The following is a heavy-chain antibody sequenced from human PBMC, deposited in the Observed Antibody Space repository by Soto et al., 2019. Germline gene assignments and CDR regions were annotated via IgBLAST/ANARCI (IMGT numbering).Heavy chain of an antibody. J-gene: IGHJ4*02. CDR1: GGSISSGDYY. V-gene: IGHV4-30-4*01. D-gene: IGHD3-3*01. Sequence: PAETLSLTCAVSGGSISSGDYYWSWIRHPPGKGLEWIGYIYYSGSTYYNPSLKSRVTISVDTSKNQFSLKLSSVTAADTAVYYCASLRFLEWSLDYFDYWGQGTLVTVSS. CDR2: IYYSGST. CDR3: ASLRFLEWSLDYFDY.